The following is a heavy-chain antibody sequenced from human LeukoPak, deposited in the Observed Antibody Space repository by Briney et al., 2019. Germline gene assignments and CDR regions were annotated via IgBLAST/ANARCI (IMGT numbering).Heavy chain of an antibody. CDR1: GATVSSDY. D-gene: IGHD4-17*01. J-gene: IGHJ4*02. Sequence: PGGSLRLSCVASGATVSSDYMSWVRQPPGKGLEWVSVLYSGGNTYYAESVKGRFTISRDNSKKTLFLQMNTLRPEDTAVYYCAREDDDYGDYAPRYWGQGTLVTVSS. CDR2: LYSGGNT. CDR3: AREDDDYGDYAPRY. V-gene: IGHV3-53*01.